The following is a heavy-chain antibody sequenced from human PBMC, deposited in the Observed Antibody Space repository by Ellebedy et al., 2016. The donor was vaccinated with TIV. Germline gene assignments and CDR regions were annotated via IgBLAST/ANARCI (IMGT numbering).Heavy chain of an antibody. D-gene: IGHD2-2*01. CDR1: GFTFSSYA. V-gene: IGHV3-30-3*01. CDR3: ARDLGYCSSTSCLTFDY. Sequence: GESLKISXAASGFTFSSYAMHWVRQAPGKGLEWVAVISYDGSNKYYADSVKGRFTISRDNSKNTLYLQMNSLRAEDTAVYYCARDLGYCSSTSCLTFDYWGQGTLVTVSS. CDR2: ISYDGSNK. J-gene: IGHJ4*02.